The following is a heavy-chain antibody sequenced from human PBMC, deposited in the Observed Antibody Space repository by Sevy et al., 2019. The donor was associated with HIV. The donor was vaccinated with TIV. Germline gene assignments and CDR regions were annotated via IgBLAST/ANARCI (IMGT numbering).Heavy chain of an antibody. CDR2: IIPIFGTA. V-gene: IGHV1-69*13. D-gene: IGHD3-3*01. J-gene: IGHJ6*02. Sequence: ASVKVSCKASGGTFSSYAISWVRQAPGQGLEWMGGIIPIFGTANYAQMFQGRVTITADESTSTAYMELSSLRSEDTAVYYCARDAITIFRRDYYYGMDVWGQGTTVTVSS. CDR1: GGTFSSYA. CDR3: ARDAITIFRRDYYYGMDV.